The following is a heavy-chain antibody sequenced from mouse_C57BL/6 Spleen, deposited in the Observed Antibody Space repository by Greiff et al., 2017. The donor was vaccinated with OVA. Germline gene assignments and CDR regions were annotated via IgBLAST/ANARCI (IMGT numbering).Heavy chain of an antibody. V-gene: IGHV5-12*01. J-gene: IGHJ3*01. CDR3: AIHDDGYWFAY. Sequence: EVQGVESGGGLVQPGGSLKLSCAASGFTFSDYYMYWVRQTPEKRLEWVAYISNGGGSTYYPDTVKGRFTSSRDNANNTLYLQMSRLKSEDTAMYYCAIHDDGYWFAYWGQGTLVTVSA. CDR1: GFTFSDYY. D-gene: IGHD2-3*01. CDR2: ISNGGGST.